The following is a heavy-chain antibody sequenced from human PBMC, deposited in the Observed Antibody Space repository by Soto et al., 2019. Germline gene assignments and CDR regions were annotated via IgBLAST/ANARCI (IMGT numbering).Heavy chain of an antibody. CDR2: VYHTGDT. V-gene: IGHV4-4*02. Sequence: PSETLSLTCGVSGVTVASSHWWSWVRQSPGRGLEWIGNVYHTGDTNFNPSLQSRVTFSVDKSNNQFSLRLTSVTAADTAVYFCAREIVTAGGNNYFDPWGPGTLVTVSS. CDR3: AREIVTAGGNNYFDP. J-gene: IGHJ5*02. D-gene: IGHD2-21*02. CDR1: GVTVASSHW.